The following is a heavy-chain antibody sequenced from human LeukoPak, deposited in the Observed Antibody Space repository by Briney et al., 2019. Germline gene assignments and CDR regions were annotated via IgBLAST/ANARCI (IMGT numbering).Heavy chain of an antibody. D-gene: IGHD2-15*01. CDR1: GGSFSGYS. CDR3: ARGLRDLGYCSGGSCYPTLDY. CDR2: INHSGST. V-gene: IGHV4-34*01. J-gene: IGHJ4*02. Sequence: SETLSLTCAVYGGSFSGYSWRWIRQPPGKGLEWIGEINHSGSTNYNPSLKSRVTISVDTSKNQFSLKLSSVTAADTAVYYCARGLRDLGYCSGGSCYPTLDYWGQGTLVTVSS.